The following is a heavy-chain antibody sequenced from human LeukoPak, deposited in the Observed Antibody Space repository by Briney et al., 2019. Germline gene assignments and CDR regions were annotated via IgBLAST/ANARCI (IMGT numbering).Heavy chain of an antibody. CDR2: IDPNSGDT. CDR1: VYSFTGYF. J-gene: IGHJ4*02. CDR3: ARSGSTGYSLDY. D-gene: IGHD3-22*01. V-gene: IGHV1-2*02. Sequence: ASVNVSCKASVYSFTGYFIHWVRQAPGQGLEGMGCIDPNSGDTKYAQKFQGRVSMPRDTSTRTAYMELSRLRSDDTAVYFCARSGSTGYSLDYWGQGTLVTVSS.